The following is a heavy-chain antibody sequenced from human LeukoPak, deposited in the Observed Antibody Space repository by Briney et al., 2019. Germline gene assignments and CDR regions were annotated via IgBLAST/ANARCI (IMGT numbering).Heavy chain of an antibody. CDR2: ISGSGGST. Sequence: GGSLRLSCAASGFTVRSNYMSWVRQAPGKRLEWVSAISGSGGSTYYADSVKGRFTIPRDNSKNTLYLQMNSLRAEDTAVYYCAKDVKSPVVPADDAFDIWGQGTMVTVSS. CDR3: AKDVKSPVVPADDAFDI. CDR1: GFTVRSNY. J-gene: IGHJ3*02. V-gene: IGHV3-23*01. D-gene: IGHD2-2*01.